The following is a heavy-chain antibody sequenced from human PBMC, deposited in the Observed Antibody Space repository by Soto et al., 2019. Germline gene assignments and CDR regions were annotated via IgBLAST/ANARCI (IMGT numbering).Heavy chain of an antibody. CDR3: MNGAWLDY. Sequence: EVQLLESGGGLIQPGGSLILSCAASGFTFSTFDMTWVRQPPGKGLEWVSLIRGSSGSTYYADSVKGRFTISKDNSKNTLYLQMNSPRDEDTAVYFCMNGAWLDYWGQGNMVTVSS. V-gene: IGHV3-23*01. J-gene: IGHJ4*02. D-gene: IGHD2-21*02. CDR1: GFTFSTFD. CDR2: IRGSSGST.